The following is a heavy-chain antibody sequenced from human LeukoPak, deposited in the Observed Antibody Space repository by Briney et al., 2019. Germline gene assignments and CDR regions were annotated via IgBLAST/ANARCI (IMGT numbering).Heavy chain of an antibody. CDR3: ARERKYYDSSGYYYGGAFDI. CDR2: INPNSGGT. Sequence: ASVKVSCKASGYTFTGYYMHWVRQAPGQGLEWMGWINPNSGGTNYAQKFQGRVTMTRDTSISTAYMELSRLRSDDTAVYYCARERKYYDSSGYYYGGAFDIWGQGTMVTVSS. D-gene: IGHD3-22*01. J-gene: IGHJ3*02. V-gene: IGHV1-2*02. CDR1: GYTFTGYY.